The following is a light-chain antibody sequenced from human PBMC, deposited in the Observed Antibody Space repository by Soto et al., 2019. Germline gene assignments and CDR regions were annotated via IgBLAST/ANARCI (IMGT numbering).Light chain of an antibody. CDR1: SSNIGNHY. J-gene: IGLJ2*01. Sequence: QSVLTQPPSVSAAPGQKVTISCSGSSSNIGNHYVSWYRQLPGTAPKLLIYDNSYRPSGIPDRVSGSKSGTSATLGITGLQTGDEADYYCGTWDSSLSAVVFGGGTKLTVL. CDR2: DNS. V-gene: IGLV1-51*01. CDR3: GTWDSSLSAVV.